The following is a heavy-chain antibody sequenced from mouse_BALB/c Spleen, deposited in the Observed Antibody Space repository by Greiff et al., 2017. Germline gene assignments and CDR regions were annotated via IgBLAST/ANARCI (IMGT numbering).Heavy chain of an antibody. CDR2: ISSGGGST. CDR1: GFAFSSYD. CDR3: ARHRMGYAMDY. J-gene: IGHJ4*01. Sequence: DVKLVESGGGLVKPGGSLKLSCAASGFAFSSYDMSWVRQTPEKRLEWVAYISSGGGSTYYPDTVKGRFTISRDNAKNTLYLQMSSLKSEDTAMYYCARHRMGYAMDYWGQGTSVTVSS. V-gene: IGHV5-12-1*01.